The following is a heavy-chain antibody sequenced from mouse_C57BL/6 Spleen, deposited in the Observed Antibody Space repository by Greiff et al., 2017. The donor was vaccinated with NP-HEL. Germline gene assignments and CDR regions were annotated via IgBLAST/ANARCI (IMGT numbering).Heavy chain of an antibody. CDR1: GYTFTSYW. V-gene: IGHV1-55*01. J-gene: IGHJ4*01. CDR2: IYPGSGST. Sequence: VKLQESGAELVKPGASVKMSCKASGYTFTSYWITWVKQRPGQGLEWIGDIYPGSGSTNYNEKFKSKATLTVDTSSSTAYMQLSSLTSEDSAVYYCAFYDGLYAMDYWGQGTSVTVSS. CDR3: AFYDGLYAMDY. D-gene: IGHD2-3*01.